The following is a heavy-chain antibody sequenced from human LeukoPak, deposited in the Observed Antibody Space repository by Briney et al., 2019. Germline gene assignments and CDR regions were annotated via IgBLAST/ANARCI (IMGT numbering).Heavy chain of an antibody. Sequence: GGSLRLSCAASGFTFSSSWMSWVRQAPGKGLEWVANISPDGSETNYVDSVKGRFTISRDNAKNSLYLQMNSLRAEDTAVYYCARPRVPDSWCQGTLVTVSS. CDR3: ARPRVPDS. J-gene: IGHJ4*02. CDR2: ISPDGSET. V-gene: IGHV3-7*01. CDR1: GFTFSSSW.